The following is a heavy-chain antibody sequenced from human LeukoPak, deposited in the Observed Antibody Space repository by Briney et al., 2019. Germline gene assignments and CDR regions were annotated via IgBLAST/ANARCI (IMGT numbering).Heavy chain of an antibody. V-gene: IGHV3-66*01. CDR2: IYSGGTT. J-gene: IGHJ4*02. Sequence: GGSLRLSCAASGVTVSSNYMSWVRQAPGKGLEWVSVIYSGGTTFYAGSVKGRFTISRDNSKNTLYLQMNSLRAEDTAVYYCASGDSSSLGSAYWGQGTLVTVSS. CDR3: ASGDSSSLGSAY. D-gene: IGHD3-22*01. CDR1: GVTVSSNY.